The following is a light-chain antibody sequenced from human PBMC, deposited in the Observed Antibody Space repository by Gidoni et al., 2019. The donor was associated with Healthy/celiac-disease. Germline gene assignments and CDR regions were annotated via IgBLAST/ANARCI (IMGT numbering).Light chain of an antibody. CDR2: AAS. Sequence: DIQMTQSPPYLSASVGDRVTITCRASQSISSYLNWYQQKPGKAPKLLIYAASSLQSGVPSRFSGSGSGTDFTLTISSLQPEDFATYYCQQSYSTPRTFGQGTKVEIK. J-gene: IGKJ1*01. V-gene: IGKV1-39*01. CDR1: QSISSY. CDR3: QQSYSTPRT.